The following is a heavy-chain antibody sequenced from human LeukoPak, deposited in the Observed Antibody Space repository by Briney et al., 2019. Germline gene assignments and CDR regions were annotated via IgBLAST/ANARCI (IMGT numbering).Heavy chain of an antibody. CDR1: GYTFTSYG. D-gene: IGHD3-3*01. J-gene: IGHJ5*02. CDR2: ISAYNGNT. Sequence: ASVKVSCKASGYTFTSYGISWVRQAPGQELEWMGWISAYNGNTNYAQKLQGRVTMTTDTSTSTAYMELRSLRSDDTAVYYCAGVHYDFRSGYGWFDPWGQGTLVTVSS. V-gene: IGHV1-18*01. CDR3: AGVHYDFRSGYGWFDP.